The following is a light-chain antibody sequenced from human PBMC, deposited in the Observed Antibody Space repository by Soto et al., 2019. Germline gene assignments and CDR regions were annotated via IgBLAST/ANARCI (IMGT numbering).Light chain of an antibody. J-gene: IGKJ1*01. Sequence: DIQMTQSPSSLSASVGDRVTITCRASQSISTYLNWYQQKPGKSPNVLIYTASNLQSGVPSRFSGSGSGTDFTLTISSLQTEDFATYYCQQTSRTPRTFGQGTKVEIK. CDR3: QQTSRTPRT. CDR2: TAS. V-gene: IGKV1-39*01. CDR1: QSISTY.